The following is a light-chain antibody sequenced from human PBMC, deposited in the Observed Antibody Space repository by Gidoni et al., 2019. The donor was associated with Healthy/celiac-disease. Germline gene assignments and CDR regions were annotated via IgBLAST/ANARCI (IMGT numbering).Light chain of an antibody. CDR1: QGISSY. CDR3: QQYYSYPVT. Sequence: AIRLTKSPSSLSASTGDRVTITCRASQGISSYLAWYQQKPGKAPKLLIYAASTLQSGVPSRFSGSGSGTDFTLTISCLQSEDFATYYCQQYYSYPVTFGGGTKVEIK. J-gene: IGKJ4*01. V-gene: IGKV1-8*01. CDR2: AAS.